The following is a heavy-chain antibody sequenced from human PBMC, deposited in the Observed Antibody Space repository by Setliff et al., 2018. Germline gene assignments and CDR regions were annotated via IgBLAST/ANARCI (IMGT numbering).Heavy chain of an antibody. CDR1: GLTFSTYW. J-gene: IGHJ3*02. CDR2: IRQDGSDK. D-gene: IGHD1-1*01. CDR3: ARVHYNWNDEGAFDI. Sequence: GGSLRLSCAASGLTFSTYWMSWVRQAPGKGLEWVANIRQDGSDKYYVDSMKGRFTISRDNSKNTLYLQMNSLRAEDTAVYYCARVHYNWNDEGAFDIWGQGTMVTVSS. V-gene: IGHV3-7*01.